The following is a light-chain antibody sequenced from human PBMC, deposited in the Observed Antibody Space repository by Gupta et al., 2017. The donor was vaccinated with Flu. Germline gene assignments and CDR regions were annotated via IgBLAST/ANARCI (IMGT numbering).Light chain of an antibody. CDR3: QSYDSTVI. V-gene: IGLV6-57*01. J-gene: IGLJ2*01. Sequence: RSSGSIARNYVQWYHQRPGSSPTTLIYEDNQRPSGVPERFSGSIDSSSNAASLTSSGLKSEDEADYYWQSYDSTVIFGGGTKLTVL. CDR2: EDN. CDR1: SGSIARNY.